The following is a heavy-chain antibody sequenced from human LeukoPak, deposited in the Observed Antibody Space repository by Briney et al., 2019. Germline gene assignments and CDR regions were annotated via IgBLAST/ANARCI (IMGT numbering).Heavy chain of an antibody. D-gene: IGHD3-22*01. CDR1: GYTFTSYY. Sequence: ASVKVSCKASGYTFTSYYMHWVRQAPGQGLEWMGIINPSGGSTSYAQKFQGRVTMTRDTSTSTVYMELSSLRAEDTAVYYCARDGAYYYDSSGSKGFDYWGQGTLVTVSS. CDR2: INPSGGST. J-gene: IGHJ4*02. V-gene: IGHV1-46*01. CDR3: ARDGAYYYDSSGSKGFDY.